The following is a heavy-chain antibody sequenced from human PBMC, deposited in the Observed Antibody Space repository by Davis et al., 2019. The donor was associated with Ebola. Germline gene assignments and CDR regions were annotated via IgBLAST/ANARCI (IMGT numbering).Heavy chain of an antibody. J-gene: IGHJ1*01. CDR1: GYTFTGYY. CDR3: ARGYTDYGDYVRYFQH. CDR2: INPNSGGT. V-gene: IGHV1-2*02. D-gene: IGHD4-17*01. Sequence: ASVKVSCKASGYTFTGYYMHWVRQAPGQGLEWMGWINPNSGGTNYAQKFQGRVTMTRDTSISTAYMELSRLRSDDTAVYYCARGYTDYGDYVRYFQHWGQGTLVTVSS.